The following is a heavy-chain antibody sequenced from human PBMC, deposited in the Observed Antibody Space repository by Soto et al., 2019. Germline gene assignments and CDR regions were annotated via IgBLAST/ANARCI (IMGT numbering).Heavy chain of an antibody. CDR3: ARHIAVTRTRGFDY. D-gene: IGHD6-19*01. Sequence: SETLSLTCAVSGGSITTNWWSWVRQPPGKGLEWIGEIYHSGTTNYNPSLRGRVTISVDKSNNQFSLNLNSVTAADSAIYYCARHIAVTRTRGFDYWGQGNLVTVSS. V-gene: IGHV4-4*02. J-gene: IGHJ4*02. CDR1: GGSITTNW. CDR2: IYHSGTT.